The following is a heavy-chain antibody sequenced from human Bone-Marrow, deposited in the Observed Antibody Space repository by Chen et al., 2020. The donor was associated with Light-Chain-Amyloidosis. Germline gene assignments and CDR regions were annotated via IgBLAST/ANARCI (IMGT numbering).Heavy chain of an antibody. V-gene: IGHV5-51*01. CDR2: IYPDDSDA. CDR1: GYTFPNYW. J-gene: IGHJ4*02. CDR3: ASRRDGYNFDY. D-gene: IGHD5-12*01. Sequence: EVQLEQSGPEVKKPGESLKISCKGSGYTFPNYWIGWVRQMPGKGLEWMGVIYPDDSDARYSPSFEGQVTMSADKSITTAYLQWRSLKASDTAMYYCASRRDGYNFDYWGQGTLVTVSS.